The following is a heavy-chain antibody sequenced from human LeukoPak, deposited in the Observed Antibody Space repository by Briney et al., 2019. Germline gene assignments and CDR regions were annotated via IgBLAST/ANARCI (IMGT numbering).Heavy chain of an antibody. CDR3: ARGDRLYDFWSGPYFDY. Sequence: PGGSLRLSCAASGFTFSDYYMSWIRQAPGKGLEWVSYISSSSSTIYYADSVKGRFTISRDNAKNPLYLQMNSLRAEDTAVYYCARGDRLYDFWSGPYFDYWGQGTLVTVSS. CDR1: GFTFSDYY. J-gene: IGHJ4*02. CDR2: ISSSSSTI. D-gene: IGHD3-3*01. V-gene: IGHV3-11*04.